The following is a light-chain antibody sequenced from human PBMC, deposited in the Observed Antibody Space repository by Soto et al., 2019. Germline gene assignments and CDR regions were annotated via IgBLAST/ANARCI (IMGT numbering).Light chain of an antibody. J-gene: IGKJ1*01. Sequence: AIRMTQSPSSFSASTGDRVTITCRASQGISSYLAWYQQKPGKAPKLLIYAASTLQSGLPSRFSGSGSGTDFPLTISCLQAEDFANYYCQHNNSYPRTFGQGTKVEIK. V-gene: IGKV1-8*01. CDR3: QHNNSYPRT. CDR1: QGISSY. CDR2: AAS.